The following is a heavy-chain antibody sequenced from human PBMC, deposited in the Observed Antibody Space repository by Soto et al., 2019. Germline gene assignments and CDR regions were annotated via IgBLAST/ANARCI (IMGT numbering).Heavy chain of an antibody. CDR3: TRVGDSSGSSFSSLPKEPDGY. CDR1: GFTFGDYA. J-gene: IGHJ4*02. Sequence: GGSLRLSCTASGFTFGDYAMSWFRQAPGKGLEWVGFIRSKAYGGTTEYAACVKGRFTISRDDSKSIAYLQMNSLKTEDTAVYYCTRVGDSSGSSFSSLPKEPDGYWGQGTLVTVSS. D-gene: IGHD6-19*01. V-gene: IGHV3-49*03. CDR2: IRSKAYGGTT.